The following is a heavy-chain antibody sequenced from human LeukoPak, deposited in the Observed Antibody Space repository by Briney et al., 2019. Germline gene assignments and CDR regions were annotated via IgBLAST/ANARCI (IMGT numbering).Heavy chain of an antibody. CDR3: AKGDLSGLKYNWFDP. D-gene: IGHD6-19*01. Sequence: GGSLRLSCAASGFTFSSYAMSWVRQAPGEGLEWVSAISGSGGSTYYADSVKGRFTISRDNSKNTLYLQMNSLRAEDTAVYYCAKGDLSGLKYNWFDPWGQGTLVTVSS. V-gene: IGHV3-23*01. CDR1: GFTFSSYA. J-gene: IGHJ5*02. CDR2: ISGSGGST.